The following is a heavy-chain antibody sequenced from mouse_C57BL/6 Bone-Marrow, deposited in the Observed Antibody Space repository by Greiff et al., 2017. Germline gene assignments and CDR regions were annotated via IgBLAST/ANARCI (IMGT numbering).Heavy chain of an antibody. J-gene: IGHJ3*01. CDR2: IYPRSGNT. Sequence: QVHVKQSGAELARPGASVKLSCKASGYTFTSYGISWVKQRTGQGLAWIGEIYPRSGNTYYNEKFKGKATLTADKSSSTAYMERRSLTSEDCAVYFCARSRRLAWFAYWGQGTLVTVSA. CDR3: ARSRRLAWFAY. CDR1: GYTFTSYG. V-gene: IGHV1-81*01.